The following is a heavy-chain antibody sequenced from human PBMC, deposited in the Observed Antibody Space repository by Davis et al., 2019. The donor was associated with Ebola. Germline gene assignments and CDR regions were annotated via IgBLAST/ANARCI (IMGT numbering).Heavy chain of an antibody. V-gene: IGHV1-69*13. CDR2: IIPIFGTA. J-gene: IGHJ6*02. CDR3: ATTPNVEIDYYYGMDV. D-gene: IGHD5-12*01. CDR1: GGTFSSYA. Sequence: AASVKVSCKASGGTFSSYAISWVRQAPGQGLEWMGGIIPIFGTANYAQKFQGRVTITADESTSTAYMELSSLRSEDTAVYYCATTPNVEIDYYYGMDVWGQGTTVTVSS.